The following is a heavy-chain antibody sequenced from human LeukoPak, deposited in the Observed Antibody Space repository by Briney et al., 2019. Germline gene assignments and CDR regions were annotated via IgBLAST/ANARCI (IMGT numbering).Heavy chain of an antibody. J-gene: IGHJ4*02. CDR1: GFTFSSCT. Sequence: GGSLRLSCAASGFTFSSCTMNWVRQAPGKGLEWVSIISSGSSYIHYADSVKGRFTISRDNAKNSLYLQMNSLRAEDTAVYYCARRFAAAGTFDYWGQGTLVTVSS. CDR2: ISSGSSYI. CDR3: ARRFAAAGTFDY. D-gene: IGHD6-13*01. V-gene: IGHV3-21*01.